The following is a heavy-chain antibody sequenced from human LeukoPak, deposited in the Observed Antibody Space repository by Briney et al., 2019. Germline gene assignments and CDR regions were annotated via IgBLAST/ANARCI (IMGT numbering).Heavy chain of an antibody. CDR1: GGSFSGYY. CDR3: ARGRYYYDSSAPGGIDY. CDR2: INHSGST. D-gene: IGHD3-22*01. J-gene: IGHJ4*02. V-gene: IGHV4-34*01. Sequence: SETLSLTCAVYGGSFSGYYWSWIRQPPGKGLEWIGEINHSGSTNYNPSLKSRVTISVDTSKNQFSLKLSSVTAADTAVYYCARGRYYYDSSAPGGIDYWGQGTLVTVSS.